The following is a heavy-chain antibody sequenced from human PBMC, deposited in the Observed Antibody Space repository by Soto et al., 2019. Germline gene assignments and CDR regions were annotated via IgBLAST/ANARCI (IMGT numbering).Heavy chain of an antibody. CDR1: GGSTSGGDYY. Sequence: SETLSLTCTVSGGSTSGGDYYWSCIRQPPGKGLEWIGYIYYSGSTYYNPSLKSRVTISVDTSKNQFSLKLSSVTAADTAVYYCARDFGNGWFDPWGQGTLVTVSS. CDR2: IYYSGST. V-gene: IGHV4-30-4*01. J-gene: IGHJ5*02. CDR3: ARDFGNGWFDP. D-gene: IGHD3-10*01.